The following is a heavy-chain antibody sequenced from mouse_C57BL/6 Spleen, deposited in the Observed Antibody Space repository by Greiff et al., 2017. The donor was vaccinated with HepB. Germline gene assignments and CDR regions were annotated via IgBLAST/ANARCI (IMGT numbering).Heavy chain of an antibody. CDR3: SYYYDYLRDAIDY. CDR2: INPSSGYT. D-gene: IGHD2-4*01. Sequence: VHVKQSGAELARPGASVKMSCKASGYTFTSYTMHWVKQRPGQGLEWIGYINPSSGYTKYNQKFKDKATLTADKSSSTAYMQLSSLTSEDSAVYYCSYYYDYLRDAIDYLGQGTSVTVSS. V-gene: IGHV1-4*01. J-gene: IGHJ4*01. CDR1: GYTFTSYT.